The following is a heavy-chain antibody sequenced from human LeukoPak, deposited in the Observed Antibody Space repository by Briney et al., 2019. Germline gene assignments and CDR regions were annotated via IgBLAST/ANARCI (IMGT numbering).Heavy chain of an antibody. CDR1: GYTFTSYD. CDR3: ARIRTTGTIGRRAPIDAFDI. CDR2: ISAYNGNT. V-gene: IGHV1-18*01. J-gene: IGHJ3*02. D-gene: IGHD1-1*01. Sequence: ASVKVSCKASGYTFTSYDINWVRQAPGQGLEWMGWISAYNGNTNYAQKLQGRVTMTTDTSTSTAYMELRSLRSDDTAVYYCARIRTTGTIGRRAPIDAFDIWGQGTMVTVSS.